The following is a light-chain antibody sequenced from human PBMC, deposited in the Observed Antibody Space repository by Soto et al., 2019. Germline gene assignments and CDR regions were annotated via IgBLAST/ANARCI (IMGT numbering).Light chain of an antibody. Sequence: GDRVTITCRASQGISNYLAWYQQKPGKVPKLLIYAASTLQSGVPSRFSGSGSGTDFTLTISSLQPEDVATYYCQKYNSAPRAFGQGTKVEIK. CDR1: QGISNY. CDR2: AAS. CDR3: QKYNSAPRA. V-gene: IGKV1-27*01. J-gene: IGKJ1*01.